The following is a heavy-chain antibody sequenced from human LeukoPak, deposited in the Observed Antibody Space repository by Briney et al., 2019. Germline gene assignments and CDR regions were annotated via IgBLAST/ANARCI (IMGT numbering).Heavy chain of an antibody. CDR2: LIGSGGSP. D-gene: IGHD6-19*01. CDR3: AKRYGGGWSPFDY. V-gene: IGHV3-23*01. J-gene: IGHJ4*02. Sequence: PGGPMRLCNAACGLTYCSYVVRLLHPPRGRRVEGGSDLIGSGGSPYSPASATGRLTISRDNSKNTLYLQMNRQRAENTAVYYGAKRYGGGWSPFDYWGQGTLVTVSS. CDR1: GLTYCSYV.